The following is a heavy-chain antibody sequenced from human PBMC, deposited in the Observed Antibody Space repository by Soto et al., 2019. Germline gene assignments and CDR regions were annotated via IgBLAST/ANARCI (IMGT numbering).Heavy chain of an antibody. CDR1: GGTFSSYT. CDR3: AREKGYFSGVRCYSLHVATTHHFDS. V-gene: IGHV1-69*04. Sequence: ASVKVSCKASGGTFSSYTISWVRQAPGQGLERMGKIIPIHGIANYAQKKQGRVTITADKSTSTAYMELSSLRSEDTAVYYCAREKGYFSGVRCYSLHVATTHHFDSWGQVTLLTVP. J-gene: IGHJ4*02. CDR2: IIPIHGIA. D-gene: IGHD2-15*01.